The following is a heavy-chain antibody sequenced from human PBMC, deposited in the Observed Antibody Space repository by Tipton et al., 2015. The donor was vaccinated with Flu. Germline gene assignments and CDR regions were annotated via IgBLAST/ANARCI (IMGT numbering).Heavy chain of an antibody. V-gene: IGHV4-38-2*02. CDR2: IYYSGST. CDR1: GDSISSRYY. D-gene: IGHD5-12*01. J-gene: IGHJ4*02. CDR3: ARLRAGYFDH. Sequence: TLSLTCTVSGDSISSRYYWGWIRQPPGKGLEWIGCIYYSGSTYYNPSLKSRVTISVDTSRNQFSLKLDSVTAADTAVYFCARLRAGYFDHWGQGTLLTVSS.